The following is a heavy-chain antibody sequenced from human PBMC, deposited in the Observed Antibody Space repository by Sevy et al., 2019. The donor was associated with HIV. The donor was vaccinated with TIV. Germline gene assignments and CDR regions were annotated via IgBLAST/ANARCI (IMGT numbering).Heavy chain of an antibody. Sequence: GGSLRLSCATSGFTFSNYGMHWVRQAPGKGLEWVSIISYDGSKEYYVDSVKGRFTISRDNAKNTLYLQMNTLRAEDTAVYHCAKDVIPCSGWAGDYYYYYGMDVWGQGTTVTVSS. D-gene: IGHD6-19*01. V-gene: IGHV3-30*18. CDR3: AKDVIPCSGWAGDYYYYYGMDV. J-gene: IGHJ6*02. CDR1: GFTFSNYG. CDR2: ISYDGSKE.